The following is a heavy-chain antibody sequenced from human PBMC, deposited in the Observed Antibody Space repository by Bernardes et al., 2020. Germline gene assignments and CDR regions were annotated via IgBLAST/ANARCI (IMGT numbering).Heavy chain of an antibody. V-gene: IGHV3-74*01. D-gene: IGHD2-8*01. Sequence: GCLSPSSAASGFTVSHFWMHWVRPAPGKGLVWVSRIKSDGTTTPHADSAMGRFTVSRDNAKNTLYLQMHSLRLEDTAVYYCARDFGRAGSTNAFDIWGQGTMVTVSS. CDR3: ARDFGRAGSTNAFDI. CDR2: IKSDGTTT. J-gene: IGHJ3*02. CDR1: GFTVSHFW.